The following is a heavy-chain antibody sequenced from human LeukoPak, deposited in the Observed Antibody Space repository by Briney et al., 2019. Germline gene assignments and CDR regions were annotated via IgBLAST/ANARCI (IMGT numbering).Heavy chain of an antibody. V-gene: IGHV1-69*01. CDR2: IIPIFGTA. CDR1: GGTFSSYA. D-gene: IGHD4-17*01. J-gene: IGHJ4*02. Sequence: GSSVKVSCKASGGTFSSYAISWVRQAPGQGLEWMGGIIPIFGTANYAQKFQGRVTITADESTSTAYMGLSSLRSEDTAVYYCATGYGDYVRYYFDYWGQGTLVTVSS. CDR3: ATGYGDYVRYYFDY.